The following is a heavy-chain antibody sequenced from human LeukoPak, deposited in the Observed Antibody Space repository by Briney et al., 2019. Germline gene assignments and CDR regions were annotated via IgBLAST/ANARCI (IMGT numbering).Heavy chain of an antibody. V-gene: IGHV3-11*03. CDR2: ISSTSSHT. J-gene: IGHJ4*02. CDR1: GFTFSDSY. D-gene: IGHD3-3*01. CDR3: ARRVVGRFSPNYFDY. Sequence: GGSLRLSCAASGFTFSDSYMSWIRQAAGKGLEWISYISSTSSHTNYADSVKGRFTISRDNAKRSLYLQMNSLRAEDTAVYYCARRVVGRFSPNYFDYWGQGTLVTVSS.